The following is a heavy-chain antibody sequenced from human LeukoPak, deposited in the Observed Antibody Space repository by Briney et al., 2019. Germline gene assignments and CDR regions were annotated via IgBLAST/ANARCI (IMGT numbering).Heavy chain of an antibody. CDR1: GGSISSYY. V-gene: IGHV4-59*01. CDR3: ARDQGSGWYLR. J-gene: IGHJ4*02. D-gene: IGHD6-19*01. Sequence: SETLSLTCTVSGGSISSYYWSWIRQPPGKGQEWIGYIYYSGSTNYNPSLKSRVTISVDTSKNQFSLKLSSVTAADTAVYYCARDQGSGWYLRWGQGTLVTVS. CDR2: IYYSGST.